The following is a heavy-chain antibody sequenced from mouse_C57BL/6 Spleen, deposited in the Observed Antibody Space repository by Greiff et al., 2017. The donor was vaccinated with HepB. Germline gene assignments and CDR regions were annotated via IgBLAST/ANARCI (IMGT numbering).Heavy chain of an antibody. J-gene: IGHJ1*03. CDR1: GFTFSDYG. CDR3: AREGLGQGYFDV. V-gene: IGHV5-17*01. CDR2: ISSGSSTI. D-gene: IGHD4-1*01. Sequence: EVQLQESGGGLVKPGGSLKLSCAASGFTFSDYGMHWVRQAPEKGLEWVAYISSGSSTIYYADTVKGRFTISRDNAKNTLFLQMTSLRSEDTAMYYCAREGLGQGYFDVWGTGTTVTVSS.